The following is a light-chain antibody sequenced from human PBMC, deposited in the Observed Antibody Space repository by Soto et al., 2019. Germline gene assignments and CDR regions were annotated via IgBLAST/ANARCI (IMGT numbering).Light chain of an antibody. CDR3: SSYTTSSSVI. J-gene: IGLJ2*01. CDR1: SSDLGTYDY. Sequence: QSALTQPASVSGSPGQSIAISCSGTSSDLGTYDYVSWYQQHPGKAPKLMLFDVNHRPSGVSDRFFGSKSGNTASLTISGLQAEDEADYHCSSYTTSSSVIFGGGTKLTVL. CDR2: DVN. V-gene: IGLV2-14*01.